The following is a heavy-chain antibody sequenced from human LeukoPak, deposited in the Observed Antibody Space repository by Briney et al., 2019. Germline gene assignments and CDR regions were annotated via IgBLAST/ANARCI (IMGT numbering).Heavy chain of an antibody. D-gene: IGHD6-13*01. CDR2: INYSGIT. CDR3: ASAEQPRPGAFDI. J-gene: IGHJ3*02. CDR1: GGAISSSY. Sequence: SETLSLTCTVSGGAISSSYSSWIRQPPGKGLEWIGYINYSGITNYNPSLKSRFTISVDPSKNQFSLKLSSVTAADTAVYYCASAEQPRPGAFDIWGQGTMVTVSS. V-gene: IGHV4-59*01.